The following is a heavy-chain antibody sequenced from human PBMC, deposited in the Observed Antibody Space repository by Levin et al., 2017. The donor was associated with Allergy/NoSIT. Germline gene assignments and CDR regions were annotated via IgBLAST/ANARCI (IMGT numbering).Heavy chain of an antibody. J-gene: IGHJ4*02. Sequence: GGSLRLSCYAFGFDFPTFAMHWVRQAPGKGLEWVATAWYNGKDKNYTDSVKGRFTISRDDSENTLHLQMNSLRGEDTAVYYCARDGGVDCGGGPCSPGPLDYWGQGTSVIVS. D-gene: IGHD2-15*01. CDR1: GFDFPTFA. V-gene: IGHV3-33*01. CDR2: AWYNGKDK. CDR3: ARDGGVDCGGGPCSPGPLDY.